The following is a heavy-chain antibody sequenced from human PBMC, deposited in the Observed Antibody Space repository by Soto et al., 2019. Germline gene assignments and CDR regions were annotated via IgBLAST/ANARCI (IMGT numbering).Heavy chain of an antibody. CDR1: GYTFTSYG. CDR2: ISAYNGNT. J-gene: IGHJ4*02. V-gene: IGHV1-18*01. CDR3: ARDPADIVATIFMDY. Sequence: GASVKVSCKASGYTFTSYGISWVRQAPGQGLEWMGWISAYNGNTNYAQKLQGRVTMTTDTSTSTAYMELRSLRSDDTAVYYCARDPADIVATIFMDYWGQGTLVTVSS. D-gene: IGHD5-12*01.